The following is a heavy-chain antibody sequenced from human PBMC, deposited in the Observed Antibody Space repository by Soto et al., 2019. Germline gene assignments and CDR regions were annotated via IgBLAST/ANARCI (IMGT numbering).Heavy chain of an antibody. D-gene: IGHD3-10*01. CDR3: ARGHYYGSGTLGD. CDR1: GGSISSSSYY. V-gene: IGHV4-39*01. CDR2: IYYSGST. J-gene: IGHJ4*02. Sequence: QLQLQESGPGLVKPSETLSLTCTVSGGSISSSSYYWGWIRQPPGKGLEWIGSIYYSGSTYYNPSLKSRVTISVDTSKNQFSLKLSSVTAADTAVYYCARGHYYGSGTLGDWGQGTLVTVSS.